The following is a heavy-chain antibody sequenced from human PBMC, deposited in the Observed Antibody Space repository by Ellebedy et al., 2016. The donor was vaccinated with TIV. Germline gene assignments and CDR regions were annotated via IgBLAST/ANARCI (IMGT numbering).Heavy chain of an antibody. CDR1: GGSISSGRFY. Sequence: SETLSLTXSVSGGSISSGRFYWNWIRQPAGKGLEWLGRIYTTGGVDYNPSLKGRITMSIDTSKNQLSLRLTSVTAADTAVYYCARVYCSITTCDYYYMDVWGKGTTVTVSS. CDR3: ARVYCSITTCDYYYMDV. D-gene: IGHD1-14*01. V-gene: IGHV4-61*02. CDR2: IYTTGGV. J-gene: IGHJ6*03.